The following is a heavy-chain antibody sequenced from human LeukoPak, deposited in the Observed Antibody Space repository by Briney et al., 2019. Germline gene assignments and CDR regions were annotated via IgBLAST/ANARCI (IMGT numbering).Heavy chain of an antibody. D-gene: IGHD2/OR15-2a*01. Sequence: ASVKVSCKASGYTFTNYFMHWVRQVPGQGLEWMGVINPTGGGTTYAQRFQGRVTMTRDTSTSTVHMELSSLRAEDTAVYYCARGQNKCLGHWGQGTLVTVSS. J-gene: IGHJ4*02. V-gene: IGHV1-46*01. CDR3: ARGQNKCLGH. CDR1: GYTFTNYF. CDR2: INPTGGGT.